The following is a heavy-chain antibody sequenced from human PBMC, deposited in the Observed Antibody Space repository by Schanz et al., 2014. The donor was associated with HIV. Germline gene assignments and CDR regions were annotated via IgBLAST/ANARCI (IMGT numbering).Heavy chain of an antibody. CDR3: ARIAWEEAFEI. CDR2: LSAYNGNT. D-gene: IGHD1-26*01. V-gene: IGHV1-18*01. CDR1: GYTFTNYG. J-gene: IGHJ6*02. Sequence: QVQLVQSGAEVKKPGASVKVSCKASGYTFTNYGISWVRQAPGQGLEWLGWLSAYNGNTNYAQKLQGRVTVTTDTSTSTAYMDLRSLRSDDTAVYYCARIAWEEAFEIWGQGTTVTVSS.